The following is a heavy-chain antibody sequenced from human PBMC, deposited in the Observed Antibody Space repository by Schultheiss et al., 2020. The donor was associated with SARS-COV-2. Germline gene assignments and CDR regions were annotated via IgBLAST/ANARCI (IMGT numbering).Heavy chain of an antibody. D-gene: IGHD3-3*01. CDR2: IYHSGST. CDR1: GSSVSSLYF. J-gene: IGHJ6*02. CDR3: ARERAGAITIFGVVTRYGMDV. Sequence: GSLRLSCTVSGSSVSSLYFWGWIRRPPGEGLDWIGSIYHSGSTYYNPSLKSRVTISVDTSKNQFSLKLSSVTAADTAVYYCARERAGAITIFGVVTRYGMDVWGQGTTVTVSS. V-gene: IGHV4-38-2*02.